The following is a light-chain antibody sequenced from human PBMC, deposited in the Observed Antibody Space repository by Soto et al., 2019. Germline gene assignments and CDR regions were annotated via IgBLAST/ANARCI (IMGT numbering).Light chain of an antibody. J-gene: IGKJ1*01. V-gene: IGKV1-39*01. CDR3: QQSFSPPRT. CDR2: ASS. Sequence: IQMTQSPSSLSASVGDRVTITCRASQSISTYVNWYQQKTGKAPKLLIYASSSLQSGVPSRFSGSGSGTHFTLTITSLQPDDFATYYCQQSFSPPRTFGPGTRV. CDR1: QSISTY.